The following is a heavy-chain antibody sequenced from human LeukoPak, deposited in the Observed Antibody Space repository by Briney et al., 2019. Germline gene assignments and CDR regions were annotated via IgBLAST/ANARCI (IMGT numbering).Heavy chain of an antibody. CDR1: GFAFSSFG. CDR3: ARDADVPGIAVAGSLDY. D-gene: IGHD6-19*01. CDR2: ISNDGSNK. J-gene: IGHJ4*02. Sequence: GGSLRLSCAASGFAFSSFGMHWVRQAPGKGLEWVAVISNDGSNKYYADSVKGRFTISRDNSKNTLYLQMNSLRAEDTAVYYCARDADVPGIAVAGSLDYWGQGTLVTVSS. V-gene: IGHV3-30*03.